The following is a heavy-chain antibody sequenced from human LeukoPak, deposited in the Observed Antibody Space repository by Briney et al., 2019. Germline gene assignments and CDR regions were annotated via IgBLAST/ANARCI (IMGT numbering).Heavy chain of an antibody. CDR2: IKGDGSST. CDR3: AREGYCSSTSCYLGWFDP. J-gene: IGHJ5*02. D-gene: IGHD2-2*01. CDR1: GLTFNIFW. Sequence: GGSLRLSCAASGLTFNIFWMHWVRQAPGKGLVWVSLIKGDGSSTTYMDSVKGRFIISRDNAKNTLYLQMNSLRTEDTAVYYCAREGYCSSTSCYLGWFDPWGQGTLVTVSS. V-gene: IGHV3-74*01.